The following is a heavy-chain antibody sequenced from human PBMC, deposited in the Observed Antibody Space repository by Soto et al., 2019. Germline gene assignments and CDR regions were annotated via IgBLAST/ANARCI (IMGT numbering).Heavy chain of an antibody. CDR2: IIPIFGTA. CDR1: GGTFSSYA. J-gene: IGHJ3*02. D-gene: IGHD2-21*02. Sequence: ASVKVSCKASGGTFSSYAISWVRQAPGQGLEWMGGIIPIFGTANYAQKFQGRVTITADKSTSTAYMELSSLRSEDTAVYYCARDGDGYYGAFDIWGQGTMVTVSS. V-gene: IGHV1-69*06. CDR3: ARDGDGYYGAFDI.